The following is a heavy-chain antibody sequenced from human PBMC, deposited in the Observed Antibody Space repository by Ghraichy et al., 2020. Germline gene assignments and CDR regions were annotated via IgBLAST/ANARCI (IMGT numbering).Heavy chain of an antibody. CDR3: ARAPDTYYDFWSGYYSNWFDL. V-gene: IGHV4-39*01. D-gene: IGHD3-3*01. Sequence: SETLSLTCTVSGGSISSSGNYWGWIRQPPGKGLEWIGTMYYNGNTYYNPSLTSRVTISADTSKNQLSLRLRSVTATDTAVYFCARAPDTYYDFWSGYYSNWFDLWGQGTLVTVSS. CDR2: MYYNGNT. CDR1: GGSISSSGNY. J-gene: IGHJ5*02.